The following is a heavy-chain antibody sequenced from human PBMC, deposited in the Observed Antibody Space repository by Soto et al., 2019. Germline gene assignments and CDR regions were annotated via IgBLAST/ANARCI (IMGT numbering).Heavy chain of an antibody. D-gene: IGHD6-6*01. CDR3: ARAGSIAARPGDWFDY. Sequence: WQTLSLTCAISGHIVSINIAAWNWISQSPSRGVEWLERTYYRSKWYNDYAVSVKSRITINPDTSNNHFSLQLNSVTPEDTAVYYCARAGSIAARPGDWFDYWGQGTLVTVSS. CDR1: GHIVSINIAA. CDR2: TYYRSKWYN. V-gene: IGHV6-1*01. J-gene: IGHJ5*01.